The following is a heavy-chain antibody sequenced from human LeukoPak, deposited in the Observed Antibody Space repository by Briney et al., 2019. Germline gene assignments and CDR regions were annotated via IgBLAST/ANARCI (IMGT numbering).Heavy chain of an antibody. J-gene: IGHJ5*02. Sequence: GGSLRLSCAASGLTFSNYWMHWVRQAPGKGLVWVSRINSDGINTSYADSVKGRFTISRDNAKNTLNLQMNSLRAEDTAVYYCARDLGQYYDTSDNWFDPWGQGTLVTVSS. CDR3: ARDLGQYYDTSDNWFDP. V-gene: IGHV3-74*01. CDR2: INSDGINT. CDR1: GLTFSNYW. D-gene: IGHD3-22*01.